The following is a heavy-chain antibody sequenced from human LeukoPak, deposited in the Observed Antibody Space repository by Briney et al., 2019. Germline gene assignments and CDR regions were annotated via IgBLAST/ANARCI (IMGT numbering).Heavy chain of an antibody. V-gene: IGHV3-23*01. Sequence: GGSLRLSCAASGFTFSSYAMSWVRQAPGKGLEWVSAISGSGGSTYYADSVKGRFTISRDNSKNTLYLQMNSLRAEDTAVYYCAKDGVGERGLRYFDWLPSPIDYWGQGTLVTVSS. J-gene: IGHJ4*02. CDR2: ISGSGGST. CDR3: AKDGVGERGLRYFDWLPSPIDY. D-gene: IGHD3-9*01. CDR1: GFTFSSYA.